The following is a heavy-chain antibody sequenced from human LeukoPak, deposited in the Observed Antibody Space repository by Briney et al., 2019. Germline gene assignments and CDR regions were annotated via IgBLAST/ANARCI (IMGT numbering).Heavy chain of an antibody. Sequence: RGESLKISCKGSGYRFINYWIGWVRQMPGKGLEWMGIIYPGDSDTRYSPSFQGQVTISADKSISTAYLQWSSLKASDTAMYYCASPRGRNGAFDIWGQGTMVTVSS. CDR1: GYRFINYW. CDR3: ASPRGRNGAFDI. CDR2: IYPGDSDT. J-gene: IGHJ3*02. D-gene: IGHD2-8*01. V-gene: IGHV5-51*01.